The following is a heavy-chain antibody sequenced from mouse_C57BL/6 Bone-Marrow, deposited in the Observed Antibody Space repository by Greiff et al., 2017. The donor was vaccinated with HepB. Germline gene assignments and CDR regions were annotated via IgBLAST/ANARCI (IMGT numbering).Heavy chain of an antibody. CDR1: GFTFSSYA. J-gene: IGHJ3*01. CDR3: ASPSYYREGWFAY. V-gene: IGHV5-4*03. D-gene: IGHD2-14*01. Sequence: EVKLVESGGGLVKPGGSLKLSCAASGFTFSSYAMSWVRQTPEKRLEWVATISDGGSYTYYPDNVKGRFTISRDNAKNNLYLQMSHLKSEDTAMYYCASPSYYREGWFAYWGQGTLVTVSA. CDR2: ISDGGSYT.